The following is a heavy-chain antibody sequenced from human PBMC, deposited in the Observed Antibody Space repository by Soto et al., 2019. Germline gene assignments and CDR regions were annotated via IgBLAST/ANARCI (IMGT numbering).Heavy chain of an antibody. D-gene: IGHD6-19*01. CDR1: GYTFTGYA. J-gene: IGHJ4*02. Sequence: QVQLVQSGAEEKKPGASVKVSCMASGYTFTGYAMHWVRQAPGQRLEWMGWINAGNGNTKYSQKFQGRVTITRDTSASTAYMELSSLRSEDTAEYYCARAVAVAADFDYWGQGTLVTVSS. V-gene: IGHV1-3*05. CDR3: ARAVAVAADFDY. CDR2: INAGNGNT.